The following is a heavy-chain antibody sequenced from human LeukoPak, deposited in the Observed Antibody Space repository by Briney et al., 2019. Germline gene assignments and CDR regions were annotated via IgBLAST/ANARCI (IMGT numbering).Heavy chain of an antibody. V-gene: IGHV3-9*01. CDR2: ISWNSGSI. J-gene: IGHJ4*02. CDR1: GFTFDDYA. D-gene: IGHD6-13*01. Sequence: GRSLRLSCAASGFTFDDYAMHWVRQAPGKGLEWVSGISWNSGSIGYADSVKGRFTISRDNAKNSLYLQMNSLRAEDTALYYCAKDMAYSSSWYYFGYWGQGTLVTVSS. CDR3: AKDMAYSSSWYYFGY.